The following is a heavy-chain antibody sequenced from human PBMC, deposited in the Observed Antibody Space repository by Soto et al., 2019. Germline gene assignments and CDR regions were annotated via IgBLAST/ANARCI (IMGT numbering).Heavy chain of an antibody. V-gene: IGHV1-2*04. CDR3: ARGEGGPRWGSIDY. CDR2: INPNSGGT. J-gene: IGHJ4*02. D-gene: IGHD2-21*01. CDR1: GYTFTGYY. Sequence: QVQLVQSGAEVKKPGASVKVSCKASGYTFTGYYMHWVRQAPGQGLEWMGWINPNSGGTNYAQKFPGWVTVTRDASISTAYMELSRLRSDDTAVYYCARGEGGPRWGSIDYWGQGTLVTVSS.